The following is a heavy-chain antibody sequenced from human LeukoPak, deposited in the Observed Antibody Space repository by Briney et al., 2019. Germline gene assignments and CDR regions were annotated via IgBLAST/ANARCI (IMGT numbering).Heavy chain of an antibody. D-gene: IGHD6-19*01. V-gene: IGHV3-66*01. CDR3: ARGFGYSSGWYSGNYFDY. J-gene: IGHJ4*02. CDR1: GFTVSSNY. CDR2: IYSGGST. Sequence: GGSLRLSCAASGFTVSSNYMSWVRQAPGKGLEWVSVIYSGGSTYYADSVKGRFTISRDNSKNTLYLQMNSLRAEDTAVYYCARGFGYSSGWYSGNYFDYWGQGTLVTVSS.